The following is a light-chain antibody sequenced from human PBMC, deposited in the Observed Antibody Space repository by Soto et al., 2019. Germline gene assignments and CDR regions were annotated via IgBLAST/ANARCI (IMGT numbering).Light chain of an antibody. CDR2: DAS. J-gene: IGKJ2*01. Sequence: DIQMTQSPSTLSASVGDRVTITCRASQSISSWLAWYQQKPGKAPKLLIYDASSLESGVPSRFSGSGSGTEFIFTISSLQPDDFATYYCQQYNDSFPYTFGQGTKVDIK. V-gene: IGKV1-5*01. CDR1: QSISSW. CDR3: QQYNDSFPYT.